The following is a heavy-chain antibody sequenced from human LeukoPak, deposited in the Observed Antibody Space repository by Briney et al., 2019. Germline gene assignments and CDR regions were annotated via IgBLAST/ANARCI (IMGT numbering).Heavy chain of an antibody. J-gene: IGHJ4*02. V-gene: IGHV3-23*01. CDR3: AFSRLGYYYGSAY. D-gene: IGHD5-18*01. CDR2: LSEGGTTS. CDR1: GFTFSSYV. Sequence: GGSLRLSCTGSGFTFSSYVMNWVRQAPGKGLEWVSTLSEGGTTSYYADSVKGRFTVYRDNSQNTLYPEINSLRGDDTALYCCAFSRLGYYYGSAYWGQGTLVIVSA.